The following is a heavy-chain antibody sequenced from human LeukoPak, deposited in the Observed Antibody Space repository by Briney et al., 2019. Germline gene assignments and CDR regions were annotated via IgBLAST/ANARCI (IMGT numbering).Heavy chain of an antibody. D-gene: IGHD6-19*01. CDR1: GFNFSSYG. Sequence: GGSLRLSCAASGFNFSSYGMHWVRQAPGTGLEWVTSIWFDGSNIHYADSVKGRVIISRDNSKSALYLQMNSLRAEDTAIYYCARDSLPMAVTGPFDHWGQGALVTVSS. V-gene: IGHV3-33*01. CDR3: ARDSLPMAVTGPFDH. J-gene: IGHJ4*02. CDR2: IWFDGSNI.